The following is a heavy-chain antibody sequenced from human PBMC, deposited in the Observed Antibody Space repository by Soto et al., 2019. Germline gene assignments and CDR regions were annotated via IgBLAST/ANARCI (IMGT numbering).Heavy chain of an antibody. CDR1: GYTFTSYA. Sequence: ASVKVSCKASGYTFTSYAMHWVRQAPGQRLEWMGWINAGNGNTKYSQKFQGRVTITRDTSASTAYMVLSSLRSEDTAVYYCARNLGYCSSTSCYIYYYYGMDVWGQGTTVTVSS. CDR2: INAGNGNT. J-gene: IGHJ6*02. D-gene: IGHD2-2*02. CDR3: ARNLGYCSSTSCYIYYYYGMDV. V-gene: IGHV1-3*01.